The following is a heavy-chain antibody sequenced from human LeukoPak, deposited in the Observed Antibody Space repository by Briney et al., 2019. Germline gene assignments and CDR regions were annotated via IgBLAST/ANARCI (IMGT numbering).Heavy chain of an antibody. Sequence: SETLSLTCAVSSDFFTTSHWWNWVRQSPGEGLEWIGEVSVDGSRNYNPSLKRRVTMSLHKPKNQLSLNLNSVTAADAAVYYCARVIPHCWRQSDDWGQGILVIVSS. D-gene: IGHD2-21*01. CDR3: ARVIPHCWRQSDD. CDR1: SDFFTTSHW. CDR2: VSVDGSR. J-gene: IGHJ4*02. V-gene: IGHV4-4*02.